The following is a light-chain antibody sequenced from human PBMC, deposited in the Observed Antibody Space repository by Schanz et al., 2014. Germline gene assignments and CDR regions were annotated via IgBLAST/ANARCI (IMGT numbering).Light chain of an antibody. CDR2: DAS. CDR3: QQYGSSPWT. Sequence: EAVLTQSPGTLSLSPGERATLSCRASQSVDNDLAWYQQRPGQAPRLLVYDASTRVTGVPDRFSGSGSGTDFTLTISRLEPEDFAVYYCQQYGSSPWTFGQGTKVEIK. J-gene: IGKJ1*01. V-gene: IGKV3-20*01. CDR1: QSVDND.